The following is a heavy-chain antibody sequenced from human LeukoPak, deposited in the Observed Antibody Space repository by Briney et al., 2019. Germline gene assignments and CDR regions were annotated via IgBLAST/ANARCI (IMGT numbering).Heavy chain of an antibody. D-gene: IGHD4-11*01. CDR3: ARLTYSGPHSFDY. CDR2: IYHSGST. V-gene: IGHV4-38-2*01. CDR1: GYSISSGYY. Sequence: SETLSLTCAVSGYSISSGYYWGWIRQPPGKGLEWIGSIYHSGSTYYNPSLKSRVTISVDTSKNQFSLKRSSVTAADTAVYYCARLTYSGPHSFDYWSQGTLVTVSS. J-gene: IGHJ4*02.